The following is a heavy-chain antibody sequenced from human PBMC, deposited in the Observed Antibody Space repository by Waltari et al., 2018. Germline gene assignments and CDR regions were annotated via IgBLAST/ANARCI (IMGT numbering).Heavy chain of an antibody. J-gene: IGHJ4*02. CDR3: ARGTLEGYFDY. V-gene: IGHV4-38-2*02. CDR2: IYHSGST. D-gene: IGHD3-16*01. Sequence: QVQLQESGPGLVKPSETLSLTCTVSGYSISSGYYWGWIRQPPGKGLVWIGSIYHSGSTYYHPSLKRRVTISVDTSKNHFSLKLSAVTAADTAVYYCARGTLEGYFDYWGQGTLVTVSS. CDR1: GYSISSGYY.